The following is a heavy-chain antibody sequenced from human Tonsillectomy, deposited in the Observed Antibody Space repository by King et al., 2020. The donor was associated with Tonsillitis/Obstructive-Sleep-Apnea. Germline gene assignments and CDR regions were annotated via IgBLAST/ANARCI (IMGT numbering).Heavy chain of an antibody. J-gene: IGHJ6*02. Sequence: VQLQQWGAGLLKPSETLSLTCAVYGGSFSGYYWSWIRQPPGKGLEWIGEINHSGSTNYNPSLKSQFTISVDTSKNQFSLKLSSVTAAETAVYYCARRAGFGTRYYYYGMDVWGQGTTVTVSS. CDR2: INHSGST. CDR1: GGSFSGYY. D-gene: IGHD3-16*01. CDR3: ARRAGFGTRYYYYGMDV. V-gene: IGHV4-34*01.